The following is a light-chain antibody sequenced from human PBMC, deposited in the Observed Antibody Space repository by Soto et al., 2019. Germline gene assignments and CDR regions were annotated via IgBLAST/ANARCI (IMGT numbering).Light chain of an antibody. CDR2: GAS. CDR3: QEYGSTWT. Sequence: EIVLTQSPGTLSLSPGERATLSCRASQTVLANYLAWLQQKPGQAPRLLIYGASSGATGIPDRFSGSGSGTDFTLTISRLEPEDFAVYYCQEYGSTWTFGQGTKVDIK. V-gene: IGKV3-20*01. CDR1: QTVLANY. J-gene: IGKJ1*01.